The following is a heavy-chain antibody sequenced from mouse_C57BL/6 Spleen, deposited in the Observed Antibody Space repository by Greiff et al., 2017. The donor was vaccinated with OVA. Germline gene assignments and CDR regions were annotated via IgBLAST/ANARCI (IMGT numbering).Heavy chain of an antibody. J-gene: IGHJ4*01. D-gene: IGHD4-1*01. CDR3: ARLTGTGVWAMDY. CDR1: GFTFTSYW. Sequence: VQLQQPGAELVRPGSSVKLSCKASGFTFTSYWMHWVQQRPIKGLEWIGNIDPSDSETHYNQKFKDKATLTVDKSSSTAYMQHSSLTSEDSAVYYCARLTGTGVWAMDYWGQGTSVTVSS. V-gene: IGHV1-52*01. CDR2: IDPSDSET.